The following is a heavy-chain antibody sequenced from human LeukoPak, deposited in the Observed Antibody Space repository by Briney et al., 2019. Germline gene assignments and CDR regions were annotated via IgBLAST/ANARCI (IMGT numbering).Heavy chain of an antibody. J-gene: IGHJ4*02. CDR3: VRDLILVWTPGDDFDH. Sequence: GGSLRLSCAASGFTFSNYWMHWVRQAPGMGLEWVSRINERATIISYADSVKGRFTISRENARNTLYLQMNSLTAEDTAVYYCVRDLILVWTPGDDFDHWGQGTLVTVSS. V-gene: IGHV3-74*01. CDR2: INERATII. D-gene: IGHD3-16*01. CDR1: GFTFSNYW.